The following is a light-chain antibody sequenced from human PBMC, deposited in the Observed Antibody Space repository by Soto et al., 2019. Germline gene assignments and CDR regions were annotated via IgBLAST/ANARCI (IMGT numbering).Light chain of an antibody. V-gene: IGLV2-23*02. CDR3: WSYAGSSSDVV. Sequence: QSVLTQPASVSGSPGQSITISCTGTSSDVGSYNHVSWYQQHPGKAPKLMIYEVSKRPSGVSNRFSGSKSGNTASLAISGLQAEDGADYYCWSYAGSSSDVVFGGGTKVTVL. CDR2: EVS. J-gene: IGLJ2*01. CDR1: SSDVGSYNH.